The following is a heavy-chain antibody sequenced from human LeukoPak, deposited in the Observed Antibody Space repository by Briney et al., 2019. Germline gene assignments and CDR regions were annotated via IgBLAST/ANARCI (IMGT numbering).Heavy chain of an antibody. V-gene: IGHV5-51*01. CDR2: IYPGDSDT. Sequence: GESLKISCKGSGYTFTTYWIGWVRQMPGKGLEWMGIIYPGDSDTTYSPSFQGQVTISVDKSINTAYLQWSSLKASDTAVYYCARPGSPGSIVLDYWGQGTLVTVSS. CDR3: ARPGSPGSIVLDY. CDR1: GYTFTTYW. D-gene: IGHD3-10*01. J-gene: IGHJ4*02.